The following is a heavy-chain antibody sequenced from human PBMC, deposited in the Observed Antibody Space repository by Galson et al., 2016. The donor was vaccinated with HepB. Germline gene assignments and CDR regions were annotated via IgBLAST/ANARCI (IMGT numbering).Heavy chain of an antibody. J-gene: IGHJ3*02. CDR3: ARGISGSYPIDAFDI. CDR1: GGSISSYY. V-gene: IGHV4-59*01. D-gene: IGHD1-26*01. CDR2: IYYSGNT. Sequence: SETLSLTCTVSGGSISSYYWSWIRQPPGKGLEWIGYIYYSGNTNYNPSLKSRVTISVDTSKSQFSLKLSSVTAADTAVYYCARGISGSYPIDAFDIWGQGTMVTVSS.